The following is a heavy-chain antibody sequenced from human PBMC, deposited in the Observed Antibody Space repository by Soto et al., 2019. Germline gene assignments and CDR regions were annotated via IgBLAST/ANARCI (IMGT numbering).Heavy chain of an antibody. D-gene: IGHD3-10*01. V-gene: IGHV3-53*01. Sequence: PGGSLRLSCTAYGLRVRNNYMSWVRQAPGMGLEWVSVIYNDGTTYYADSVKGRFTLSRDTSKNTLSLQMDSLRAEDTAVYYCVRPLPSGRNYGMDVWGQGTTVTVSS. J-gene: IGHJ6*02. CDR3: VRPLPSGRNYGMDV. CDR2: IYNDGTT. CDR1: GLRVRNNY.